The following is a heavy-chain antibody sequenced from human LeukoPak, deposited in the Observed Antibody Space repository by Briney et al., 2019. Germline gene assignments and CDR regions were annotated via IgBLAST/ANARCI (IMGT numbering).Heavy chain of an antibody. CDR3: ARDEGAWWFDP. CDR1: GFTFSSYS. J-gene: IGHJ5*02. V-gene: IGHV4-38-2*02. CDR2: IYHSGST. Sequence: LRLSCAASGFTFSSYSMNWVRQAPGKGLEWIGSIYHSGSTYYNPSLKSRVTISVDTSKNQFSLKLSSVTAADTAVYYCARDEGAWWFDPWGQGTLVTVSS.